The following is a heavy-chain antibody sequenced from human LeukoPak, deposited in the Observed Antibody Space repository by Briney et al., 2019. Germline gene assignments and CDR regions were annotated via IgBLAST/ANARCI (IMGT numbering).Heavy chain of an antibody. CDR3: ARERNDYSGLYGMDV. J-gene: IGHJ6*02. D-gene: IGHD4-11*01. CDR2: IYTSGST. V-gene: IGHV4-4*07. Sequence: PTETLTLTCPAPGDTISRYYWSWIRQPAGKGLQWIGRIYTSGSTNYNPSLKSRVTMSVDTSKNRFSLKLSSVTAADTAVYYCARERNDYSGLYGMDVWGQGTTVTVSS. CDR1: GDTISRYY.